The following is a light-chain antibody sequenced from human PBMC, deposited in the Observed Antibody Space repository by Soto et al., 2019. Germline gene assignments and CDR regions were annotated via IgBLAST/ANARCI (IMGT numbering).Light chain of an antibody. CDR2: AAS. V-gene: IGKV1-27*01. CDR3: QKYNSAPWT. CDR1: QGISNY. Sequence: DIQMTQSPSSLSASVGDRITITCRASQGISNYLAWYQQRPGKVPQLLISAASTLQSGVPSRFRGSGSGTDFTLTIISLQPEDVSTYYCQKYNSAPWTFGHGTKVEIK. J-gene: IGKJ1*01.